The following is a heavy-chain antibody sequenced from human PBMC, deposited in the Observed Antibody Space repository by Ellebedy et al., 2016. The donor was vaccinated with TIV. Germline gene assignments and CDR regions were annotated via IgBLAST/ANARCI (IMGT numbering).Heavy chain of an antibody. V-gene: IGHV4-61*01. CDR3: ARAGITLVRGLTPYFDS. J-gene: IGHJ4*02. CDR2: IYYSGST. CDR1: GGSVSSASYY. Sequence: SETLSLTXTVSGGSVSSASYYWSWIRQTPGKGLEWTGHIYYSGSTNYNPSLKSRVAISVDPSRNQFSLNLNSVTAADTAVYYCARAGITLVRGLTPYFDSWGQGTLVAVSA. D-gene: IGHD3-10*01.